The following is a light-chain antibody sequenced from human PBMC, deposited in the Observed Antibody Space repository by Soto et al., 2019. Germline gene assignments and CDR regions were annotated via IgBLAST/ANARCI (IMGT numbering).Light chain of an antibody. CDR2: DVS. CDR1: SSDVGGYNY. J-gene: IGLJ2*01. V-gene: IGLV2-14*01. CDR3: SSYTSSSTVV. Sequence: QSALTQPASVSGSPGQSITISCTGTSSDVGGYNYVSWYQQNPGKAPKLMIYDVSHRPSGVSNRFSGSKSGNTASLTISGLQAEDEADYYCSSYTSSSTVVFGGVTQLTVL.